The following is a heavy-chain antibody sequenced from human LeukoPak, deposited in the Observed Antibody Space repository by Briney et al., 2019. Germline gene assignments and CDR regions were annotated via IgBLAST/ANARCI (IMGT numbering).Heavy chain of an antibody. J-gene: IGHJ4*02. D-gene: IGHD5-24*01. Sequence: PGGSLRLSCAASGFAFNSYAVHWVRQAPGKGLEWVAVISYDAFNKYYADSVKGRFTISRDNSKNTLYLQMNSLRAEDTAVYYCARDFRRDGNNWDYFDYWGQGTLVTVSS. V-gene: IGHV3-30-3*01. CDR3: ARDFRRDGNNWDYFDY. CDR2: ISYDAFNK. CDR1: GFAFNSYA.